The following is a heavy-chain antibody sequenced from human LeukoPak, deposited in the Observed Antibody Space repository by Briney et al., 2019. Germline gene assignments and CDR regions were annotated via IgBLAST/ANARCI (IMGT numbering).Heavy chain of an antibody. V-gene: IGHV3-21*04. CDR3: AKDLGEPYYYDSSGSDP. J-gene: IGHJ5*02. CDR1: GFTFSSYS. D-gene: IGHD3-22*01. Sequence: GGSLRLSCAASGFTFSSYSMNWVRQAPGKGLEWVSSISSSSSYIYYADSVKGRFTISRDNAKNSLYLQMNSLRAEDTAEYYCAKDLGEPYYYDSSGSDPWGQGTLVTVSS. CDR2: ISSSSSYI.